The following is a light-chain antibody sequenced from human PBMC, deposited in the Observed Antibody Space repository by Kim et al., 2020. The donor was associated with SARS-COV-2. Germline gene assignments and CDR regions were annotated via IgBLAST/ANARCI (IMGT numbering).Light chain of an antibody. J-gene: IGLJ2*01. Sequence: TVTTSCTGSRCRIASNNVPWYQHRPGIAPTTVIYEDNQRPSGVPDRFSGSIDSSSNSASLTISGLKTEDEADYYCQSYDSSNHVVFGGGTQLTVL. CDR1: RCRIASNN. V-gene: IGLV6-57*02. CDR2: EDN. CDR3: QSYDSSNHVV.